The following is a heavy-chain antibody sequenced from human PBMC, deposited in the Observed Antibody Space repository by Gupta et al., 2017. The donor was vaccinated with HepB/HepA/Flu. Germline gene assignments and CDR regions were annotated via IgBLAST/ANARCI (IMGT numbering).Heavy chain of an antibody. CDR3: ARNISGGAFDS. D-gene: IGHD2/OR15-2a*01. V-gene: IGHV3-23*01. J-gene: IGHJ4*02. CDR2: ISVSGTET. Sequence: EVQLLESGAGLVQPGGSLRLSCVLSGFSLTTSAMNWVRQAPGKGLEWVSGISVSGTETYYADSVKGRFTITRDTSRNTLYLQMNSLRAGDAAVYYCARNISGGAFDSWGQGTLIAVSS. CDR1: GFSLTTSA.